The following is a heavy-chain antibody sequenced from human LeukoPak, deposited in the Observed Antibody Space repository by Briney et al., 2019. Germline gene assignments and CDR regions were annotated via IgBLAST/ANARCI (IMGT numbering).Heavy chain of an antibody. D-gene: IGHD3-9*01. V-gene: IGHV4-61*02. J-gene: IGHJ3*02. Sequence: SETLSLTCAVSGGSISSSSYYWSWIRQPAGKGLEWIGRNYTSGSTNYNPSLKSRVTISVDTSKNQFSLKLSSVTAADTAVYYCARDRKYFDWSIEGNAFDIWGQGTMVTVSS. CDR2: NYTSGST. CDR3: ARDRKYFDWSIEGNAFDI. CDR1: GGSISSSSYY.